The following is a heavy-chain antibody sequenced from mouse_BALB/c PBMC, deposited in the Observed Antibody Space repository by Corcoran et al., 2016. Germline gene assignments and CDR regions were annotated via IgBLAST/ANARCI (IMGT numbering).Heavy chain of an antibody. V-gene: IGHV3-6*02. D-gene: IGHD2-1*01. CDR1: GYSINSGYY. Sequence: DVQLQESGPGLVKPSQALSITCSVNGYSINSGYYWNWIRQFPGNKLEWMGYISYDGSNNYNPSLKNRISITRDTSKNQFFLKLNSVTTEDTATYYCASGNYCYFDVWGAGTTVTVSS. CDR3: ASGNYCYFDV. J-gene: IGHJ1*01. CDR2: ISYDGSN.